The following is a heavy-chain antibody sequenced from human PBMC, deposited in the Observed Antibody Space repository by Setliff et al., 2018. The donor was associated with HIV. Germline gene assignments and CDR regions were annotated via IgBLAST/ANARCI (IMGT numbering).Heavy chain of an antibody. J-gene: IGHJ4*02. V-gene: IGHV1-2*06. CDR2: INPNSGDT. Sequence: ASVKVSCKASGYTFTGYYMHWVRQAPGQGLEWMGRINPNSGDTNYAQKFQGRVTMTRDTSISTAYMELSRLRSDDTAVYYCARFLDHDYGDYRTYYFDFWGQGTLVTVSS. CDR3: ARFLDHDYGDYRTYYFDF. CDR1: GYTFTGYY. D-gene: IGHD4-17*01.